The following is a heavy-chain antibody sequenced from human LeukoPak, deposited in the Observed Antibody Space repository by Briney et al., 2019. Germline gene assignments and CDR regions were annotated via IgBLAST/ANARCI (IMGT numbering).Heavy chain of an antibody. CDR1: GFTFSSYG. Sequence: QPGGSLRLSCAASGFTFSSYGMHWVRQAPGKGLEWVAVISYDGSNKYYADSVKGRFTISRDNSKNTLYLQMNSLRAEDTAVYYCAKEGDQWLARTVFDYWGQGTLVTVSS. CDR2: ISYDGSNK. V-gene: IGHV3-30*18. J-gene: IGHJ4*02. D-gene: IGHD6-19*01. CDR3: AKEGDQWLARTVFDY.